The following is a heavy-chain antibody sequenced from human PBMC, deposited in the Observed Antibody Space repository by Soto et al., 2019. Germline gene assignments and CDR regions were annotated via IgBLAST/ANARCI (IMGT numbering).Heavy chain of an antibody. CDR3: ARVPWAFWSGYDRYQKDYYYYYYMDV. CDR1: GGSISSYY. J-gene: IGHJ6*03. D-gene: IGHD3-3*01. CDR2: IYYSGST. V-gene: IGHV4-59*01. Sequence: PSETLSLTCTVSGGSISSYYWSWIRQPPGKGLEWIGYIYYSGSTNYNPSLKSRVTISVDTSKNQFSLKLSSVTAADTALYYCARVPWAFWSGYDRYQKDYYYYYYMDVWGKGTTVTVSS.